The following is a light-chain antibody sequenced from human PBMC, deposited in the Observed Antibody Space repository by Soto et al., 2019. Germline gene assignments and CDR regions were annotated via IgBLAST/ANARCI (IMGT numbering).Light chain of an antibody. CDR3: YSYTRNNNYV. Sequence: QSVLTQPASVSGSPGQAITISCSGTSSDVGAFNYVSWYQQQPGKAPKLMIYDVSNRPSAVSYSFSGSKSGNTASLTISGLRAEDEADYYCYSYTRNNNYVFGTGTKLTVL. CDR1: SSDVGAFNY. J-gene: IGLJ1*01. CDR2: DVS. V-gene: IGLV2-14*03.